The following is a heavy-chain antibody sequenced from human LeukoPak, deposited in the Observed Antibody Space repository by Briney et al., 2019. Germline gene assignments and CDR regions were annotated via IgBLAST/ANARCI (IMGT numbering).Heavy chain of an antibody. J-gene: IGHJ6*04. D-gene: IGHD3-10*01. CDR1: GFTFDDYA. CDR3: ARDYYGSGTMDV. V-gene: IGHV3-9*01. Sequence: PGGSLRLSCAASGFTFDDYAMHWVRQAPGKGLEWVSGISWNSGSIGYADSVRGRFTISRDNAKNSLYLQMNSLRAEDTAVYYCARDYYGSGTMDVWGKGTTVTISS. CDR2: ISWNSGSI.